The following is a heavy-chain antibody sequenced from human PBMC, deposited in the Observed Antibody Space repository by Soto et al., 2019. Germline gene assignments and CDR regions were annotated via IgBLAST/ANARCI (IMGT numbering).Heavy chain of an antibody. Sequence: EVQLLESGGGLVQPGGSLRLSCAASGFTFSSYAMSWVRQAPGKGLEWVSAISGSGGSTYYADSVKGRFTISRDNSKNTLYLQMNSLRAEDTAVYYCAKVRNLGIVVVPYYFDYWGQGTLVTVSS. D-gene: IGHD3-22*01. CDR1: GFTFSSYA. J-gene: IGHJ4*02. CDR3: AKVRNLGIVVVPYYFDY. CDR2: ISGSGGST. V-gene: IGHV3-23*01.